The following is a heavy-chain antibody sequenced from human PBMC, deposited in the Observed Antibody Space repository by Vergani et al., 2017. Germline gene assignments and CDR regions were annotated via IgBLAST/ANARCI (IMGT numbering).Heavy chain of an antibody. Sequence: EVQLLESGGDLVQPGGSLRLSCTASGFIFSTYAMSWVRQAPGEGLEWVSGISASGAPTYYADSVEGRVTISRDNSKNTLYLQINSLRVEDTAVYYCARAYGRYGWFDYWGQRTLVTVSS. J-gene: IGHJ4*01. V-gene: IGHV3-23*01. CDR1: GFIFSTYA. CDR2: ISASGAPT. D-gene: IGHD3-16*01. CDR3: ARAYGRYGWFDY.